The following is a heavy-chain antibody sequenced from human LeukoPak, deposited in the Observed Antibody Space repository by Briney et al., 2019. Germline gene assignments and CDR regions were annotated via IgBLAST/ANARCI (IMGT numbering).Heavy chain of an antibody. V-gene: IGHV3-30*03. CDR2: ISYDGSNK. Sequence: GGSLRLSCAASGFTFSSYSMNWVRQAPGKGLEWVAVISYDGSNKYYADSVKGRFTISRDNSKNTLYMQMNSLRAEDTAVYYCARGLRGSYEGDYFDYWGQGTLVTVSS. CDR3: ARGLRGSYEGDYFDY. CDR1: GFTFSSYS. J-gene: IGHJ4*02. D-gene: IGHD1-26*01.